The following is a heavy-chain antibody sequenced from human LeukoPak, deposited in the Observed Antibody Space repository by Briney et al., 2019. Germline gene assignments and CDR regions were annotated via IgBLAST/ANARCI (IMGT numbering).Heavy chain of an antibody. D-gene: IGHD5-18*01. Sequence: GASVKVSCKASGYTFTGYYIHWVRQAPGKGLEWMGGFDPEDGETIYAQKFQGRVTMTEDTSTDTAYMELSSLRSDDTAVYYCARVRYTAMVLVWGQGTLVTVSS. J-gene: IGHJ4*02. CDR3: ARVRYTAMVLV. CDR1: GYTFTGYY. CDR2: FDPEDGET. V-gene: IGHV1-24*01.